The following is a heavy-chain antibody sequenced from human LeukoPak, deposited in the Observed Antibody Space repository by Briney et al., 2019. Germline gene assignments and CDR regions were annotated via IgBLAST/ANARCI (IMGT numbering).Heavy chain of an antibody. CDR1: GFTFSSYE. J-gene: IGHJ4*02. V-gene: IGHV3-48*03. Sequence: GGSLRLSCAASGFTFSSYEMNWVRQAPGKGLEWVSYISSSGSTIYYADSVKGRFTISRDNARNSLYLQMNSLRAEDTAVYYCAKDLAYGDYFDYWGQGTLVTVSS. D-gene: IGHD4-17*01. CDR2: ISSSGSTI. CDR3: AKDLAYGDYFDY.